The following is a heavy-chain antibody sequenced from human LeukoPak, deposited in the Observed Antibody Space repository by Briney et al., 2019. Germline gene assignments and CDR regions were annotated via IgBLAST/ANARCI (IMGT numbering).Heavy chain of an antibody. V-gene: IGHV3-7*01. Sequence: PGGSLRLSCAASGFTFSSYWMSWVRQAPGKGLEWVANVKQDGSDKYYVDSVKGRFTMSRDNAKNSLYLQMNSLRAEDTAVYYCARDGYGFDYWGQGTLVTVSS. J-gene: IGHJ4*02. D-gene: IGHD5-12*01. CDR1: GFTFSSYW. CDR3: ARDGYGFDY. CDR2: VKQDGSDK.